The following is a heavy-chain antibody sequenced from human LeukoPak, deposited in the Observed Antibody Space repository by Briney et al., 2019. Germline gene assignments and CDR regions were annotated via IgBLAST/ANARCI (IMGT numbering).Heavy chain of an antibody. V-gene: IGHV3-7*01. CDR3: ARVSESIAVVNDAFDI. CDR2: IKQDGSEK. D-gene: IGHD6-19*01. Sequence: GGSLRLSCAASGFTFSSYWMSWVRQAPGKGLEWVANIKQDGSEKYYVDSVKGRFTISRDNAKNSLYLQMNSLRAEDTAVYYCARVSESIAVVNDAFDIWGQGTMVTVSS. CDR1: GFTFSSYW. J-gene: IGHJ3*02.